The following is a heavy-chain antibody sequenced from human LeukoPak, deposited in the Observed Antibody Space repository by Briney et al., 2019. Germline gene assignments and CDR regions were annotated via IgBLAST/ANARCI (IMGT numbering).Heavy chain of an antibody. CDR2: ISSSGST. CDR1: GDSISSGDYY. D-gene: IGHD3-9*01. J-gene: IGHJ5*02. CDR3: ARSPVLRYFDWLTFDP. Sequence: SQTLSLTCTVSGDSISSGDYYWSWIRQPAGKGLEWIGRISSSGSTNYNPSLKSRVTISVDTSKNQFSLKLSSVTAADTAVYYCARSPVLRYFDWLTFDPWGQGTLVTVSS. V-gene: IGHV4-61*02.